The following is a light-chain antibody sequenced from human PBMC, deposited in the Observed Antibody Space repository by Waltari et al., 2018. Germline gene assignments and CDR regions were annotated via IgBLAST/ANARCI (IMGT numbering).Light chain of an antibody. CDR1: DNDLVRHQL. J-gene: IGLJ1*01. Sequence: HSALPQPASVSGSPGQPLTIPCPGPDNDLVRHQLSPWYQHHPGKAPKLIIYEINKRPSGVSNRFSGSKSGNTASLTISGLQIEDEADYHCCSYAGSDTFHYVFGSGTQVTVL. CDR2: EIN. CDR3: CSYAGSDTFHYV. V-gene: IGLV2-23*02.